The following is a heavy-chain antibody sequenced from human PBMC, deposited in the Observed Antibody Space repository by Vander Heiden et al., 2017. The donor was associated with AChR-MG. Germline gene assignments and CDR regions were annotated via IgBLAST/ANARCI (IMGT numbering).Heavy chain of an antibody. CDR2: IYPGDSDT. CDR1: GYSFTSYW. D-gene: IGHD2-15*01. CDR3: ARRLLAEGYYYYGMDV. J-gene: IGHJ6*02. V-gene: IGHV5-51*01. Sequence: VQLVQSGAEVKTPGESLKMSCTGSGYSFTSYWIGWVRQMPGKGLEWMGIIYPGDSDTRYSPSFQGQVTISADKSISTAYLQWSSLKASDTAMYYCARRLLAEGYYYYGMDVWGQGTTVTVSS.